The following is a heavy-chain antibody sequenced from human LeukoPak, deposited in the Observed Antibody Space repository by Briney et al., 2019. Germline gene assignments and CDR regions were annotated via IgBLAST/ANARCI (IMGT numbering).Heavy chain of an antibody. CDR3: ATDGATTVTTLGFDY. Sequence: GASVKVSCKASGYTFRQYSISWVRQAPGKGLEWMGGFDPEDGETIYAQKFQGRVTMTEDTSTDTAYMELSSLRSEDTAVYYCATDGATTVTTLGFDYWGQGTLVTVSS. CDR1: GYTFRQYS. J-gene: IGHJ4*02. V-gene: IGHV1-24*01. CDR2: FDPEDGET. D-gene: IGHD4-17*01.